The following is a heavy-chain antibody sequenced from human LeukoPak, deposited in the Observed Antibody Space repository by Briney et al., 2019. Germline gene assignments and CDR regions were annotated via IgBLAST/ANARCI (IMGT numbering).Heavy chain of an antibody. V-gene: IGHV3-21*01. CDR2: VGLTGGSI. Sequence: PGGSLRLSCTASGFTFTNYAMSWVRQSPGKGLEWISSVGLTGGSIYYADSIKGRFTISRDNANNSVFLHMNSLRAEDTGVYYYAREYGGNSLDKWGQGVLVTVSS. CDR3: AREYGGNSLDK. J-gene: IGHJ4*02. D-gene: IGHD4-23*01. CDR1: GFTFTNYA.